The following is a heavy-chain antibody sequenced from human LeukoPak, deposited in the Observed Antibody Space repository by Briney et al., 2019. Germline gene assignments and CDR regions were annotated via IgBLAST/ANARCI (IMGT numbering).Heavy chain of an antibody. Sequence: GGSLRLSCAASGFTFSSYAMSWVRQAPGKGLEWVSAISGSGGSTYYADSVKGRFTISRDNAKNSLYLQMNSLRAEDTAVYYCARETRLVTFDIWGQGTMVTVSS. V-gene: IGHV3-23*01. D-gene: IGHD6-19*01. CDR3: ARETRLVTFDI. CDR2: ISGSGGST. CDR1: GFTFSSYA. J-gene: IGHJ3*02.